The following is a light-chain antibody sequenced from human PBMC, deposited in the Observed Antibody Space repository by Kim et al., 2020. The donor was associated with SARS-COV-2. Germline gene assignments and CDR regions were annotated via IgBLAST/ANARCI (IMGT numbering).Light chain of an antibody. CDR1: RSDVGGYNY. CDR2: DVT. V-gene: IGLV2-14*01. CDR3: TSYTSNSAYV. Sequence: QSALTQPASVSGSPGQSITISCTGTRSDVGGYNYVSWYQQHPGKAPKLMIYDVTKRPSGASNRFSGSKSGNTASLTISGLQAEDEADYCCTSYTSNSAYVFGTGNKVTVL. J-gene: IGLJ1*01.